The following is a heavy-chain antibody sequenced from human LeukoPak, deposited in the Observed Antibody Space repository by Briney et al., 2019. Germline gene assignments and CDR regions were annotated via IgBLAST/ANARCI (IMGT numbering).Heavy chain of an antibody. CDR2: IYHSGST. CDR3: ASFYYGSGSYYRFDY. CDR1: GGSISSGGYS. D-gene: IGHD3-10*01. V-gene: IGHV4-30-2*01. J-gene: IGHJ4*02. Sequence: SETLSLTCAVSGGSISSGGYSWSWIRQPPGKGLEWIGHIYHSGSTYYSPSLKSRVTISVDRSKNQFSLKLTSVTAADTAVYYCASFYYGSGSYYRFDYWGQGTLVTV.